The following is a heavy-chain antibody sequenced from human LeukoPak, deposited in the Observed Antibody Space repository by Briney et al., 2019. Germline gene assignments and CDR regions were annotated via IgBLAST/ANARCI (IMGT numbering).Heavy chain of an antibody. J-gene: IGHJ4*02. D-gene: IGHD3-3*01. CDR1: GFTFSSYA. CDR3: AKDIYDFWSGYRPNFDY. V-gene: IGHV3-23*01. Sequence: GGSLRLSCAASGFTFSSYAMSWVRQAPGKGLEWVSAISGSGGSTYYADSVKGRFTISRDNSKNTLYLQMNSLRAEDTAVYYCAKDIYDFWSGYRPNFDYWGQGTLVTVSS. CDR2: ISGSGGST.